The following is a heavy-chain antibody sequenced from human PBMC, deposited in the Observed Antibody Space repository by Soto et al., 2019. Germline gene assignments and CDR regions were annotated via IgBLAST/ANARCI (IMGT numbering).Heavy chain of an antibody. CDR1: GFTFSSYA. CDR2: ISGSGGST. D-gene: IGHD3-3*01. Sequence: GGSLRLSCAASGFTFSSYAMSWVRQAPGKGLEWVSAISGSGGSTYYADSVKGRFTISRDNSKNTLYLQMNSLRAEDTAVYDCVRRGPASITIFGVVIKVFDYWGQGTLVTVSS. J-gene: IGHJ4*02. V-gene: IGHV3-23*01. CDR3: VRRGPASITIFGVVIKVFDY.